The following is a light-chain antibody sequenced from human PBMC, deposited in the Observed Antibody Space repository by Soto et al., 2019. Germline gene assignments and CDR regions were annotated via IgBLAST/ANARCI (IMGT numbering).Light chain of an antibody. J-gene: IGLJ2*01. Sequence: QSALTQPRSVSGSPGQSVTISCTGTSSDVGGYNFVSWYQQHPGKAPKLMIYDVSKRPSRVPDRFSGSKSGNTASLTISGLQAEDEADYYCCSYAGRYTWVFGGGTKLTVL. CDR1: SSDVGGYNF. V-gene: IGLV2-11*01. CDR2: DVS. CDR3: CSYAGRYTWV.